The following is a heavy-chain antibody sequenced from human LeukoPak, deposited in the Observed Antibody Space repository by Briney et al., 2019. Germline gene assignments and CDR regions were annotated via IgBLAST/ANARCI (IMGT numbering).Heavy chain of an antibody. D-gene: IGHD2-2*01. CDR1: GYTYTNYW. V-gene: IGHV5-51*01. CDR3: ARRYCSSFACFSPLDY. Sequence: GESLKISCKGSGYTYTNYWIGWVRQLPGKGLEWMGTIYPSDSTTRYSPSFQGQVTISADKSFSTAYLLWSSLKASDTGMYYCARRYCSSFACFSPLDYWGQGTLVTVSS. J-gene: IGHJ4*02. CDR2: IYPSDSTT.